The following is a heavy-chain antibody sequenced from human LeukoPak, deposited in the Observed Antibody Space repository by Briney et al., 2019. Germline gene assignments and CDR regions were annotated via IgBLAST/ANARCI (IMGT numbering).Heavy chain of an antibody. CDR1: GYTLTELP. J-gene: IGHJ6*03. V-gene: IGHV1-24*01. CDR3: ATNHRQISGWYNADYYYYMDV. D-gene: IGHD6-19*01. CDR2: FDPEDGET. Sequence: ASVKVSCKVSGYTLTELPMHWVRQAPGKGLEWMGGFDPEDGETIYAQKFQGRVTMTEDTSTDTAYMELSSLRSEDTAVYYCATNHRQISGWYNADYYYYMDVWGKGTTVTVSS.